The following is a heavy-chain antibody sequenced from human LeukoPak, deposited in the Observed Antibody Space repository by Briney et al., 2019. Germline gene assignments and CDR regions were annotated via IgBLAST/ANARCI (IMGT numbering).Heavy chain of an antibody. J-gene: IGHJ4*02. D-gene: IGHD3-22*01. Sequence: SVKVTCQGSGGTFISYPISWVRQPPAQGLEWVGGIIPIFGTANYAQKFQCRVTLTPDETTSTAYMELSRLRSQDTAVYYCARGAQYYYTSTGYSYWGEGPLVTVSS. CDR3: ARGAQYYYTSTGYSY. V-gene: IGHV1-69*13. CDR2: IIPIFGTA. CDR1: GGTFISYP.